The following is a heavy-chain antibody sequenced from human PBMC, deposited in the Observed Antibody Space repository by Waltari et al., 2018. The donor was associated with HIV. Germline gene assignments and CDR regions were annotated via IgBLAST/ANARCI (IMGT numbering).Heavy chain of an antibody. J-gene: IGHJ4*02. CDR1: GGSISNYY. CDR2: ISYTGTT. D-gene: IGHD3-22*01. Sequence: QVQLQESGPGLVKPSETLSPTCTVSGGSISNYYWSWIRQPPGKRLEWIGYISYTGTTSYNPSLKSPVIISVDTSKNHFSLQLSSVTAADTAVYYCARGADSYDSSSPFDYWGQGTLVTVSS. V-gene: IGHV4-59*01. CDR3: ARGADSYDSSSPFDY.